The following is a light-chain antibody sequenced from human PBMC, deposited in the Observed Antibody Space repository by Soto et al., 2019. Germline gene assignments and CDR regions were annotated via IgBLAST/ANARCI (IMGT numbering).Light chain of an antibody. CDR2: GAS. Sequence: ETVMTQSPAALSVSPGESVTLSCRASQDVSTSLAWYQQKPGQGPRLLIYGASTRATGVPPRFSGSGSGTQFTLTISSLQSEDLAIYYCHQYGDWPPITFGTGTRVHFK. J-gene: IGKJ3*01. CDR1: QDVSTS. V-gene: IGKV3-15*01. CDR3: HQYGDWPPIT.